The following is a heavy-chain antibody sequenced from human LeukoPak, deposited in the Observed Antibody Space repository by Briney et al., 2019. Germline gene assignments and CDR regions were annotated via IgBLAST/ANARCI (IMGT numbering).Heavy chain of an antibody. Sequence: PSETLSLTCIVSGGSISSYYCSWIRQPAGKGLEWIGRIYSSGSTNYNPSLKSRVTMSVDTSKNQFSLKLSSVTAADTAVYYCARYSSSCTAAFDVSGQGSIVTVSS. D-gene: IGHD6-13*01. CDR2: IYSSGST. CDR3: ARYSSSCTAAFDV. J-gene: IGHJ3*01. V-gene: IGHV4-4*07. CDR1: GGSISSYY.